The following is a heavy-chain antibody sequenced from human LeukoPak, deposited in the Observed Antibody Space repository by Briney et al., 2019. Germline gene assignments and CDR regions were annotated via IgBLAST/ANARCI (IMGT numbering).Heavy chain of an antibody. CDR3: AGESRSGSSSWYTFDY. CDR2: INHSGST. V-gene: IGHV4-30-2*01. CDR1: GGSISSGGYY. J-gene: IGHJ4*02. D-gene: IGHD6-13*01. Sequence: SQTLSLTCAVSGGSISSGGYYWSWIRQPPGKGLEWIGEINHSGSTNYNPSLKSRVTISVDTSKNQFSLKLSSVTAADTAVYYCAGESRSGSSSWYTFDYWGQGTLVTVSS.